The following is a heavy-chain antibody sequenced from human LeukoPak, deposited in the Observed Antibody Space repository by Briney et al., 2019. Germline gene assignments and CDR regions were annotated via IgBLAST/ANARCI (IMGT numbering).Heavy chain of an antibody. Sequence: GGSLRLSCAASGFTFSSYAISWVRQAPEKGLEWVLTISGSGGEASYADSVKGRFTVSRDNSKSTLYLQMNSLRAEDTALYYCAKPLRGSGSYHYPYFDYWGQGTLVTASS. CDR3: AKPLRGSGSYHYPYFDY. CDR1: GFTFSSYA. V-gene: IGHV3-23*01. D-gene: IGHD3-10*01. CDR2: ISGSGGEA. J-gene: IGHJ4*02.